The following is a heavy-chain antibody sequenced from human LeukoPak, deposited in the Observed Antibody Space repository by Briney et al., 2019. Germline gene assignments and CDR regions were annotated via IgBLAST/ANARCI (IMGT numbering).Heavy chain of an antibody. J-gene: IGHJ5*02. CDR1: GGSFSGYY. CDR2: VTHSGST. Sequence: KPSETLSLTCAVYGGSFSGYYWSWIRQPPRKGLEWIGEVTHSGSTNYNPSLNSRVTISVDTSKNQFSLKLSSVTAADTAVYYCARSQGYYYGSGSYYNPTTGFDPWGQGTLVTVSS. V-gene: IGHV4-34*01. D-gene: IGHD3-10*01. CDR3: ARSQGYYYGSGSYYNPTTGFDP.